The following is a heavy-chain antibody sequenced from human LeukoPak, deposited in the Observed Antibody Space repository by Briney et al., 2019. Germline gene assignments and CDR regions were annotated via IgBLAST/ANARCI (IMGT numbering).Heavy chain of an antibody. CDR2: ISYDGSNK. CDR3: ARPYGGYVDYYFDY. V-gene: IGHV3-30-3*01. CDR1: GFTFSSYA. J-gene: IGHJ4*02. D-gene: IGHD5-12*01. Sequence: PGGSLRLSCAASGFTFSSYAMDWVRQAPGKGLEWVAVISYDGSNKYYADSVKGRFTISRDNSKNTLYLQMNSLRTEDTAVCYCARPYGGYVDYYFDYWGQGTLVTVSS.